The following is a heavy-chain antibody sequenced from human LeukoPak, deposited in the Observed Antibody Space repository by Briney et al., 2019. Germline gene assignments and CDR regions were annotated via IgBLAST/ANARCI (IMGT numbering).Heavy chain of an antibody. J-gene: IGHJ4*02. Sequence: GGSLRLSCAASEFTFSTYWMSWVSQTPRRGLEWVANIKPDGSETYYVDPVMGRFTISRDNAKNSLYLQMSSLRAEDTAVYYCARDDGIRTVDYWGQGTLVTVSS. V-gene: IGHV3-7*01. CDR3: ARDDGIRTVDY. CDR2: IKPDGSET. D-gene: IGHD5-18*01. CDR1: EFTFSTYW.